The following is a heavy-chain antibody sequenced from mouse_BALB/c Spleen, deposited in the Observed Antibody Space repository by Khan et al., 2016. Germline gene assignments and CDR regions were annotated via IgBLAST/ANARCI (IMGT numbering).Heavy chain of an antibody. Sequence: EVQLQESGGGLVQPGGSLKLSCATSGFTFSDYYMYWVRPTPEKRLEWVAYISNGGDNLYYPDTVKGRITISRDNAKNILYLQMSRLKSEATAMYYCATRLRSYCSPWYFDVWGAGTTVTVSS. D-gene: IGHD2-12*01. CDR2: ISNGGDNL. J-gene: IGHJ1*01. V-gene: IGHV5-12*02. CDR1: GFTFSDYY. CDR3: ATRLRSYCSPWYFDV.